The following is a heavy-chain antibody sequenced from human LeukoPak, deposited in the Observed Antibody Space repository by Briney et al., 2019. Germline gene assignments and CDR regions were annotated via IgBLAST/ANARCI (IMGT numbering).Heavy chain of an antibody. D-gene: IGHD2-2*01. CDR3: ARKPAAPAEFDY. CDR1: GYTFTGYY. V-gene: IGHV1-2*02. J-gene: IGHJ4*02. Sequence: ASVKVSCKASGYTFTGYYLHWVRQAPGQGFEWMGWINPKTGDTKYAQNFQGRVTMTRDTSISTAYMDLTRLGSDDTAVYYCARKPAAPAEFDYWGQGTLVTVSS. CDR2: INPKTGDT.